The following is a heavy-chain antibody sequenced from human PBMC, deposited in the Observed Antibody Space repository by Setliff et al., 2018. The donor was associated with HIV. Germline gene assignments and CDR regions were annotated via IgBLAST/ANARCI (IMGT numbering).Heavy chain of an antibody. CDR2: IYYSGST. J-gene: IGHJ4*02. V-gene: IGHV4-30-4*02. D-gene: IGHD3-10*01. CDR3: ARGRGVIKEKPFDE. CDR1: GGSINSGASY. Sequence: SETLSLTCTVSGGSINSGASYWSWIRQHPVKGLEWIGYIYYSGSTYYNPSLKSRVTISVDTSKNQFSLRLSSVTAADTAVYYCARGRGVIKEKPFDEWGQGTLVTVSS.